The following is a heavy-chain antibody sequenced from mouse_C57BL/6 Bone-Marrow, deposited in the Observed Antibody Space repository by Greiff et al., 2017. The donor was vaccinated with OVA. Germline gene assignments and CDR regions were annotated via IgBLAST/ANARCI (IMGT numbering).Heavy chain of an antibody. Sequence: EVQRVESGGGLVKPGGSLKLSCAASGFTFSSYTMSWVRQTPEKRLEWVATISGGGGNTYYPDSVKGRFTISRDNAKNTLYLQMSSLRSEDTALYYCKSNSFAYWGQGTLVTVSA. D-gene: IGHD1-3*01. CDR2: ISGGGGNT. CDR1: GFTFSSYT. CDR3: KSNSFAY. J-gene: IGHJ3*01. V-gene: IGHV5-9*01.